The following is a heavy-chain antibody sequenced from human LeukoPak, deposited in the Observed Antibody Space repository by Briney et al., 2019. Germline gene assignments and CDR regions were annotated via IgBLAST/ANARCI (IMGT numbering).Heavy chain of an antibody. J-gene: IGHJ4*02. V-gene: IGHV4-39*07. Sequence: SETLSLTCTVSGVSISSASYYWGWIRQPPGKGLEWIGSIYHSGSTYYNPSLKSRVTISVDTSKNQFSLKLSSVTAADTAVYYCAGTYYDVLTGYYSGGGPFDYWGQGTLVTVSS. CDR1: GVSISSASYY. D-gene: IGHD3-9*01. CDR2: IYHSGST. CDR3: AGTYYDVLTGYYSGGGPFDY.